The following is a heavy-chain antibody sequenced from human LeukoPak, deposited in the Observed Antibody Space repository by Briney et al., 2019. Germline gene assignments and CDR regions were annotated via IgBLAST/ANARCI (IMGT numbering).Heavy chain of an antibody. D-gene: IGHD5-24*01. CDR2: IYPVDSDT. V-gene: IGHV5-51*01. CDR1: GYIFTSYW. Sequence: GESLKIPCKGSGYIFTSYWIGWVRQMPGKGLEWMGIIYPVDSDTRYSPSFQDQVTISVDKSISTAYLQWSSLKASDTAMYYCARQDGRALYYFDYWGQGTLVTVSS. J-gene: IGHJ4*02. CDR3: ARQDGRALYYFDY.